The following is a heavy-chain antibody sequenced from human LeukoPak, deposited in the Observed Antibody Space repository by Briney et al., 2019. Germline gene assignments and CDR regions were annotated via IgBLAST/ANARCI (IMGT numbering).Heavy chain of an antibody. D-gene: IGHD2-8*02. J-gene: IGHJ4*02. CDR2: ISYDGSNK. V-gene: IGHV3-30*03. CDR1: GFTFSSYG. CDR3: ATYRQVLLPFES. Sequence: GGSLRLSCAASGFTFSSYGIHWVRQAPGKGLEWVAVISYDGSNKYYADSVKGRFTISRDNSKNTLYLQMNSLRAEDTAIYYCATYRQVLLPFESWGQGTLVTVSS.